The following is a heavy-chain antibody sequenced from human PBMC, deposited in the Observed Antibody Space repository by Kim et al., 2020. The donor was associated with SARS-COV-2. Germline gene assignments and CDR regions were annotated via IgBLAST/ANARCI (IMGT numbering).Heavy chain of an antibody. J-gene: IGHJ6*02. Sequence: GGSLRLSCAASGFTFSSYGMHWVRQAPGKGLEWVAVIWYDGSNKYYADSVKGRFTISRDNSKNTLYLQMNSLRAEDTAVYYCARPGAETGTTFYYYYGMDVWGQGTTVTVSS. CDR1: GFTFSSYG. D-gene: IGHD1-7*01. V-gene: IGHV3-33*01. CDR2: IWYDGSNK. CDR3: ARPGAETGTTFYYYYGMDV.